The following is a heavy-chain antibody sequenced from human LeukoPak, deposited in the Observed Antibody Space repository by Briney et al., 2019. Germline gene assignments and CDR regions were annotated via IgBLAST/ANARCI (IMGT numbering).Heavy chain of an antibody. CDR3: AKAGTTGIHHWFDP. J-gene: IGHJ5*02. CDR2: IYHSGGS. Sequence: PSETLSLTCTVSGGSISNDYYWGWIRQPPGKGLEWIGNIYHSGGSYYNPSLKSRVTILVDTSKNQFSLKLSSVTAADTAVYYCAKAGTTGIHHWFDPWGQGNLDTVSS. D-gene: IGHD1-1*01. CDR1: GGSISNDYY. V-gene: IGHV4-38-2*02.